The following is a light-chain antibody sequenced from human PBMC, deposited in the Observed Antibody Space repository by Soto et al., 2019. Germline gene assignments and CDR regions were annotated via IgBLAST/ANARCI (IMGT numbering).Light chain of an antibody. CDR2: DAA. J-gene: IGKJ3*01. V-gene: IGKV1-33*01. Sequence: DIQMTQSPSSLSASVGDRVTITCQASQDITNYLNWYQQKPGKAPKVLIYDAAYLETGVPSRFSGSGSGTDFIFTISGLQPEDIATYYCQQYNNLPFSFGPGTKVDIK. CDR3: QQYNNLPFS. CDR1: QDITNY.